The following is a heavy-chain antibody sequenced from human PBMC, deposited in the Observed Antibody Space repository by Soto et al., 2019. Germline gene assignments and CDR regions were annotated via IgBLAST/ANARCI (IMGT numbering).Heavy chain of an antibody. CDR1: GGSFSGYY. CDR3: ARAALYSGAYQPFDS. J-gene: IGHJ4*02. Sequence: SETLSLTCAVYGGSFSGYYWSWIRQPPGKGLEWIGEINHSGSTNYNPSLKSRVTISVDTSKNQFSLKLSSVTAADTAVYYCARAALYSGAYQPFDSWGQGTLVTVSS. V-gene: IGHV4-34*01. CDR2: INHSGST. D-gene: IGHD1-26*01.